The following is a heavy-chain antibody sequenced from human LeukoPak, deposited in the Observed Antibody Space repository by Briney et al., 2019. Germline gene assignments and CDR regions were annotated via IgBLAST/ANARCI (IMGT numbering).Heavy chain of an antibody. V-gene: IGHV3-53*01. CDR1: GFTVSSNY. Sequence: PGGSLRLSCAASGFTVSSNYMSWVRQAPGKGLGWVSVIYSGGSTYYADSVKGRFTISRDNSKNTLYLQMNSLRAEDTAVYYCARVIPATYYFDYWGQGTLVTVSS. D-gene: IGHD2-15*01. CDR2: IYSGGST. J-gene: IGHJ4*02. CDR3: ARVIPATYYFDY.